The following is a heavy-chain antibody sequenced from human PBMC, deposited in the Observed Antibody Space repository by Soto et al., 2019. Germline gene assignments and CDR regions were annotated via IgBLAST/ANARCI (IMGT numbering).Heavy chain of an antibody. D-gene: IGHD6-19*01. Sequence: GGSLRLSCSASGFTLSSRAMHWVRQAPGKGLEYVSAMSSNGGSTYYADSVKGRFTISRDDSKNTLYLQMSSLRAEDTAEYYCVSGWSLTKYGMDVWGQGTTVTVSS. CDR1: GFTLSSRA. CDR2: MSSNGGST. CDR3: VSGWSLTKYGMDV. J-gene: IGHJ6*02. V-gene: IGHV3-64D*08.